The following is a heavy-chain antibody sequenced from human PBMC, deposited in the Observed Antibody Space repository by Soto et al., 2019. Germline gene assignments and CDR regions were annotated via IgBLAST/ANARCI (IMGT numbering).Heavy chain of an antibody. CDR3: AKMVLLWLGFGY. CDR1: GFTFAGFA. D-gene: IGHD5-12*01. V-gene: IGHV3-23*01. CDR2: ISGSGGST. Sequence: WGSLRLSCGISGFTFAGFAMHWLRQAPGKGLEWVSAISGSGGSTYYADSVKGRFTISRDNSKNTLYLQMNSLRAEDTAVYNRAKMVLLWLGFGYWGQGTLVTVSS. J-gene: IGHJ4*02.